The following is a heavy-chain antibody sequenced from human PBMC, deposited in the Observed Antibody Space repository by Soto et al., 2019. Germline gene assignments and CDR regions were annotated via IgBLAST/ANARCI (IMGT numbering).Heavy chain of an antibody. V-gene: IGHV1-46*01. CDR1: GYTFTSYY. CDR3: ARDLPYDFWSGYYYHYYYGMDA. J-gene: IGHJ6*02. CDR2: INPSGGST. Sequence: ASVKVSCKASGYTFTSYYMHWVRQAPGQGLEWMGIINPSGGSTSYAQKFQGRVTMTRDTSTSTVYMELSSLRSEDTAVYYCARDLPYDFWSGYYYHYYYGMDAWGQGTTVTVSS. D-gene: IGHD3-3*01.